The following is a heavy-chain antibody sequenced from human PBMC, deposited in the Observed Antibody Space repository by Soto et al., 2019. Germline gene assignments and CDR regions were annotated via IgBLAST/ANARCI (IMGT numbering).Heavy chain of an antibody. CDR1: GFTFSTYG. CDR2: ISYTGRHS. J-gene: IGHJ4*02. Sequence: GGSLRLSCVASGFTFSTYGMHWVRQAPGKRLEWVAVISYTGRHSFYADSVKGRFTISRDNSNNTLYLQIHSLSPDDTALYYCVKDKSRFDTDRFDYWGRGTLVTVSS. V-gene: IGHV3-30*18. D-gene: IGHD3-9*01. CDR3: VKDKSRFDTDRFDY.